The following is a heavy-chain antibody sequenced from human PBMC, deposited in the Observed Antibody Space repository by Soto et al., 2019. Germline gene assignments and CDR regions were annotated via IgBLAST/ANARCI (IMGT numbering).Heavy chain of an antibody. CDR3: ARERLSSGSYYYYYGMDV. CDR2: IYSGGST. J-gene: IGHJ6*02. CDR1: GFTVSSNY. D-gene: IGHD1-26*01. V-gene: IGHV3-53*01. Sequence: GGSLRLSCAASGFTVSSNYMSWVRQAPGKGLEWVSVIYSGGSTYYADSVKGRFTISRDNSKNTLYLQMNSLRAEDTAVYYCARERLSSGSYYYYYGMDVWGQGTTVTVSS.